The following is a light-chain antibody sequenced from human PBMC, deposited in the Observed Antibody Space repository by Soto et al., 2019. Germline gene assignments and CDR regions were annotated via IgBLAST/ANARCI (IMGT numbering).Light chain of an antibody. Sequence: QSALTQPASVSGSPGQSIPISCTGTSSDVGAYKYVSWYQQHPDKAPKLMIYDVNTRPSGVSNRFSGSKSGNTASLTISGLQAEDEADYYCSSYTSGTTLYVFGSGTQLTVL. CDR2: DVN. J-gene: IGLJ7*01. CDR1: SSDVGAYKY. V-gene: IGLV2-14*01. CDR3: SSYTSGTTLYV.